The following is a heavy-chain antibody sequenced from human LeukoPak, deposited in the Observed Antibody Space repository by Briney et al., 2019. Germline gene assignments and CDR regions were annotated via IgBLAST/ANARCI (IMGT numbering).Heavy chain of an antibody. CDR1: GGSFSGYY. J-gene: IGHJ6*02. V-gene: IGHV4-34*01. CDR2: IKHSGST. D-gene: IGHD2-15*01. CDR3: ARAGRNYYYYYGMDV. Sequence: SETLSLTCAVYGGSFSGYYWSWIRQPPRKGLEWIGEIKHSGSTNYNPSLKSRVTISVDTSKNQFSLKLSSVTAADTAVYYCARAGRNYYYYYGMDVWGQGTTVTVSS.